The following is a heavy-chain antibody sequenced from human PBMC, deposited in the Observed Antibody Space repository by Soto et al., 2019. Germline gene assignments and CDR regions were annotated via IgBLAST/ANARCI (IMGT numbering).Heavy chain of an antibody. V-gene: IGHV1-18*01. J-gene: IGHJ4*02. CDR2: ISAYNGNT. Sequence: ASVKVSCKASGYTFTSYGSSWLRQAPGQGLEWMGWISAYNGNTNYAQKLQGRVTTTTDTSTSTAYMELRSLRSDDTAVYYCARGIAVAGIFDYWGQGTLVTVSS. D-gene: IGHD6-19*01. CDR3: ARGIAVAGIFDY. CDR1: GYTFTSYG.